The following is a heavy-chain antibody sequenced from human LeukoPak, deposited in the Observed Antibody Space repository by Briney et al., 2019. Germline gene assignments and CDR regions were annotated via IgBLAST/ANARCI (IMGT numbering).Heavy chain of an antibody. D-gene: IGHD2-15*01. CDR3: ARTRGYGYVDY. CDR1: GYTFTTSY. Sequence: GASVKVSCKASGYTFTTSYMHWVRQAPGQGLEWMGIISSDDGTTNYAQKFQDRVTMRTDTSASTVYLDLSSLRSEDTAVYYCARTRGYGYVDYWGQGTLVTVSS. CDR2: ISSDDGTT. J-gene: IGHJ4*02. V-gene: IGHV1-46*01.